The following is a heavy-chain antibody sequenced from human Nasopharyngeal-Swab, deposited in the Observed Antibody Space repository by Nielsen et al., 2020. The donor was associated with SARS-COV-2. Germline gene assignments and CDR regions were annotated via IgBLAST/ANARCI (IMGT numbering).Heavy chain of an antibody. V-gene: IGHV3-13*01. D-gene: IGHD5-12*01. CDR1: GFTFSSYD. Sequence: GESLKISCAASGFTFSSYDMHWVRQATGKGLEWVSAIGTAGNTYYPGSVKGRFTISRENAKNSLYLQMNSLRAGDTAVYYCARAGVATSYNYYYGMDVWGQGTTVTVSS. J-gene: IGHJ6*02. CDR3: ARAGVATSYNYYYGMDV. CDR2: IGTAGNT.